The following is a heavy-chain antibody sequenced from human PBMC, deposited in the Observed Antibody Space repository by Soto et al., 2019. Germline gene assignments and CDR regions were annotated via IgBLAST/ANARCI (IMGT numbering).Heavy chain of an antibody. CDR2: ISDSGGRT. J-gene: IGHJ4*02. D-gene: IGHD3-10*01. CDR3: ENDLACHGSGSYQGSY. V-gene: IGHV3-23*01. CDR1: GFTFSIYA. Sequence: GSLRLSCVASGFTFSIYAMGWVRQAPGKGLEWVSVISDSGGRTEYADSVKGRFTISRDNSKNTLSLQMNSLRAEDTAVYYCENDLACHGSGSYQGSYWRQGSLVTVSP.